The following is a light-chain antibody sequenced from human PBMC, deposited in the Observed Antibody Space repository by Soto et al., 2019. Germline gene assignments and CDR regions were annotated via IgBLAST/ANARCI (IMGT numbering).Light chain of an antibody. CDR3: QTWGTGIHWV. J-gene: IGLJ3*02. Sequence: QSVLTQSPSASASLGDSVKLTCTLSSGHSSYAIAWHQQQPEKGPRYLMKLNSDGSHSKGDGIPDRFSGSSSGAERYLTISSLQSEDEADYYCQTWGTGIHWVFGGGTKVTVL. CDR2: LNSDGSH. CDR1: SGHSSYA. V-gene: IGLV4-69*01.